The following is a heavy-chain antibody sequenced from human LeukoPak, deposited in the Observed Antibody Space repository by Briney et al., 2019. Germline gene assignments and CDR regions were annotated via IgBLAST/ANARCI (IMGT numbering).Heavy chain of an antibody. J-gene: IGHJ4*02. CDR2: INPNSGGT. D-gene: IGHD6-13*01. CDR1: GYTFTGYY. Sequence: ASVKVSCKASGYTFTGYYMHWVRQAPGQGLEWMRWINPNSGGTNYAQKFQGRVTMTRDTSISTAYMELSRLRSDDTAVYYCARGEYSSSTFDYWGQGTLVTVSS. V-gene: IGHV1-2*02. CDR3: ARGEYSSSTFDY.